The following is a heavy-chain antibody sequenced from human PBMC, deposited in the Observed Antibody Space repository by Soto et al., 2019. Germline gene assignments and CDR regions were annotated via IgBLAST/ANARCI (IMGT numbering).Heavy chain of an antibody. D-gene: IGHD1-1*01. V-gene: IGHV4-31*03. Sequence: SETLSLTCSVSGGSISTVGHYWTWIRQPPGKGLEWIGSIYHTGSTYYSKSLRSRLTMSVDTPKSQFSLRLSSVTAADTAVYYCARATGTLRSRNCDYWGQGSLVTVSS. CDR1: GGSISTVGHY. J-gene: IGHJ4*02. CDR3: ARATGTLRSRNCDY. CDR2: IYHTGST.